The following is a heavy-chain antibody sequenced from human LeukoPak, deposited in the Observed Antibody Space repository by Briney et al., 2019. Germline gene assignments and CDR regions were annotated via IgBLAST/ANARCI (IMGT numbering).Heavy chain of an antibody. CDR1: GFTFSSYG. Sequence: GGSLRLSCAASGFTFSSYGMHWVRQAPGKGLEWVAVISYDGSNKYYADSVKGRFTISRDNSKNTLYLQMNSLRAEDTAAYYCARVVVAAGTWYFDYWGQGTLVTVSS. CDR2: ISYDGSNK. V-gene: IGHV3-30*03. CDR3: ARVVVAAGTWYFDY. D-gene: IGHD6-13*01. J-gene: IGHJ4*02.